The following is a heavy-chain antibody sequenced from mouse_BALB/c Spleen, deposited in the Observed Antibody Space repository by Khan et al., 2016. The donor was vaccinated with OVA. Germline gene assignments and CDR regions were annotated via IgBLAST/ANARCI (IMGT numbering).Heavy chain of an antibody. CDR2: IIYTGYT. V-gene: IGHV3-8*02. J-gene: IGHJ3*02. CDR1: GDSITTGY. Sequence: EVQLQESGPSLVKPSQTLSLTCSVTGDSITTGYWNWIRKFPGNKLEYMGYIIYTGYTYYNPSLNSRISITRHTSNNQYYLQLNSVTDEDTATYYCARSTYRYALGYWGQGTLVTVSA. CDR3: ARSTYRYALGY. D-gene: IGHD2-14*01.